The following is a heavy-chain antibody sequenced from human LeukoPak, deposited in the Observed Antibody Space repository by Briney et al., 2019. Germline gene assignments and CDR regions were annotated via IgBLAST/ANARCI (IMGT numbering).Heavy chain of an antibody. CDR2: INPSGGST. D-gene: IGHD3-9*01. Sequence: ASVKVSCKASGYTFTSYGISWVRQAPGQGLEWMGIINPSGGSTSYAQKFQGRVTMTRDTSTSTVYMELSSLRSEDTAVYYCARVEYYDILTGYGPFGYWGQGTLVTVSS. V-gene: IGHV1-46*01. CDR3: ARVEYYDILTGYGPFGY. CDR1: GYTFTSYG. J-gene: IGHJ4*02.